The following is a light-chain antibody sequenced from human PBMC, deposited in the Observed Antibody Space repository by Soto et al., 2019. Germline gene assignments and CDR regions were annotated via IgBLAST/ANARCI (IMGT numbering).Light chain of an antibody. J-gene: IGKJ2*01. CDR3: QQYGSSPGT. Sequence: EIVLTQSPGTLSLSPGERATLSCRASQSVGSNFLAWYQQNPGQAPKLLISGASSRATGIPDRFSGSGSGPDFTLTISRLEPEDFALFSCQQYGSSPGTFGQGTKLEIK. CDR2: GAS. CDR1: QSVGSNF. V-gene: IGKV3-20*01.